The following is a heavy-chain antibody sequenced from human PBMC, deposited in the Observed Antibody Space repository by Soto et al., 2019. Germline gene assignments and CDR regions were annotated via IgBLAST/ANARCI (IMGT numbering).Heavy chain of an antibody. CDR1: GGTFSRYS. Sequence: QVQLVQSGAEVKKPGSSVKVSCKASGGTFSRYSITWVRQAPGHGLEWIGRIIPIFGIASYAQKFQGRVTITPADSTSTDYMELSSLRSDDTAVYYCAREDRDRETGLVPAAIDGMDVWGQGTTVTVSS. V-gene: IGHV1-69*08. CDR2: IIPIFGIA. D-gene: IGHD2-2*01. CDR3: AREDRDRETGLVPAAIDGMDV. J-gene: IGHJ6*02.